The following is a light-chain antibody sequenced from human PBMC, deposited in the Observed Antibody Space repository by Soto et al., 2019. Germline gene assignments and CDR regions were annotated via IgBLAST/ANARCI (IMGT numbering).Light chain of an antibody. CDR1: YSLVSSDGNTY. CDR3: MQSIHWPHT. Sequence: DVVMTQSPLSLPVTLGQPASISCRSSYSLVSSDGNTYLNWFHQRPGQSPRRLIYKISERDSGVPDRFSGSGSGNDFILKISRVEAEDVGIYYGMQSIHWPHTFGQGTKLEIK. CDR2: KIS. V-gene: IGKV2-30*01. J-gene: IGKJ2*01.